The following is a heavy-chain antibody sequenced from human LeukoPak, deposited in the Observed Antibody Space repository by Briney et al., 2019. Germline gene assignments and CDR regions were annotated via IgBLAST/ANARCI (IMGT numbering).Heavy chain of an antibody. D-gene: IGHD3-22*01. V-gene: IGHV1-46*01. J-gene: IGHJ4*02. Sequence: ASVNVSCKASGYTFTSYYMHWVRQAPGQGLEWMGIINPSGGSTSYARKFQGRVTMTRDTSTSTVYMELSSLRSEDTAVYYCARDGPIYYYDSSGPLFDYWGQGTLVTVSS. CDR1: GYTFTSYY. CDR3: ARDGPIYYYDSSGPLFDY. CDR2: INPSGGST.